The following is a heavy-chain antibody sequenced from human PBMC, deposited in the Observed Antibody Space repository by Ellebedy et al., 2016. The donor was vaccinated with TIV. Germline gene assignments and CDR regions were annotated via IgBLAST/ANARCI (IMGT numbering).Heavy chain of an antibody. CDR2: TYTSNGAT. CDR1: GGSMSSYY. J-gene: IGHJ3*01. V-gene: IGHV4-4*07. CDR3: ASRRADAFDV. Sequence: SETLSLXXTVSGGSMSSYYWSWIRQPAGQGLEWIGRTYTSNGATDYNPSLKSRVTMSIDTSKNQLSLQLTSVTAADMAVYYCASRRADAFDVWGQGTLVTVSS.